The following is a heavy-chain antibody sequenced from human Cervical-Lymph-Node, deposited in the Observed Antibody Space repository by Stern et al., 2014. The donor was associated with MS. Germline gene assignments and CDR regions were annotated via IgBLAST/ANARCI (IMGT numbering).Heavy chain of an antibody. CDR2: IHDSGST. D-gene: IGHD1-26*01. J-gene: IGHJ5*02. Sequence: QVQLVQSGPGLVKPSQTLSLTCTVSGGSISSSGYYWSWIRQPADKGLEWIGRIHDSGSTYYNPSLKSRVTNSIDTAKNTFSPKLPSGTAADTAVYYCATTRWDLFTWNWFDPWGQGTLVTVSS. V-gene: IGHV4-61*02. CDR3: ATTRWDLFTWNWFDP. CDR1: GGSISSSGYY.